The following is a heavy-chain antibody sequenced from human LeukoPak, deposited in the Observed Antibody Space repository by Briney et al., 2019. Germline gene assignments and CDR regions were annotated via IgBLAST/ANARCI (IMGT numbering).Heavy chain of an antibody. CDR2: ISSSSSYI. Sequence: GGSLRLSCAASGFTFSSYSMNWVRQAPGKGLEWVSSISSSSSYIYYADSVKGRFTISRDNAKNSLYLQMNSLRAEDTAVYYCARDHGSGWPDAFDIWGQGTMVTVSS. J-gene: IGHJ3*02. D-gene: IGHD6-19*01. CDR1: GFTFSSYS. V-gene: IGHV3-21*01. CDR3: ARDHGSGWPDAFDI.